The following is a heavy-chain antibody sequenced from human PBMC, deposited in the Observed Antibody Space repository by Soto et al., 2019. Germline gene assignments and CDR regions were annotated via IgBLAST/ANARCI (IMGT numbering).Heavy chain of an antibody. CDR3: AKELKNYYGSGSYVPFDY. J-gene: IGHJ4*02. V-gene: IGHV5-10-1*01. CDR1: GYSFTSYW. Sequence: GESLKISCKGSGYSFTSYWIGWVRQMPGKGLEWMGRIDPSDSYTNYSPSFQGHVTISADKSISTAYLQWSSLRAEDTAVYYCAKELKNYYGSGSYVPFDYRGQGTLVTVSS. CDR2: IDPSDSYT. D-gene: IGHD3-10*01.